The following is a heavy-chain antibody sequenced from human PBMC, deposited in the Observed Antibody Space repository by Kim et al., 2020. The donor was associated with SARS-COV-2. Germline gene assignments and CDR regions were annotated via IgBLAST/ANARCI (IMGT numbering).Heavy chain of an antibody. CDR2: IRSKVNNYAT. Sequence: VGSLRLSCVASGFTFSGAGMHWVRQASGKGLEWVGRIRSKVNNYATAYPASVKGRFTISRDDSKNMAYLQISGLKTEDTAVYYCTREGDYYGMDVWGQGTTVTVSS. J-gene: IGHJ6*02. CDR1: GFTFSGAG. V-gene: IGHV3-73*01. CDR3: TREGDYYGMDV.